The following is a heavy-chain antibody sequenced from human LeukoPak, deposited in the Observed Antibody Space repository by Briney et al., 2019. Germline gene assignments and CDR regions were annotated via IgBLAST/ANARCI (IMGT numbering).Heavy chain of an antibody. J-gene: IGHJ4*02. V-gene: IGHV3-66*01. D-gene: IGHD3-22*01. Sequence: GGSLRLSCAASGFTVSSNYMSWVRQAPGKGLEWVSVIYSGGSTYYADSVKGRFTISRDNSKNTLYLQMNSLRAEDTAVYYCARAPLEDDSSGYYWDFDYWGQGTLVTVSS. CDR2: IYSGGST. CDR3: ARAPLEDDSSGYYWDFDY. CDR1: GFTVSSNY.